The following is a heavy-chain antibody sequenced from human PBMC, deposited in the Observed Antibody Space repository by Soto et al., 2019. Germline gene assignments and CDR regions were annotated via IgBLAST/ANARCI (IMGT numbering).Heavy chain of an antibody. CDR1: GFTVSINY. Sequence: GGSLRLSCAASGFTVSINYMSWVRQAPGKGLEWVSVIYSGGSTYYADSVKGRFTISRDNSKNTLYLQMNSLRAEDTAVYYCAMERRSGHFDYWGQGTLVTVSS. D-gene: IGHD3-3*01. CDR2: IYSGGST. CDR3: AMERRSGHFDY. J-gene: IGHJ4*02. V-gene: IGHV3-66*01.